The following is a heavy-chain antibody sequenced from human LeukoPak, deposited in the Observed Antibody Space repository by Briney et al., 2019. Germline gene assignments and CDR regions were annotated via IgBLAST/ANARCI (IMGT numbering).Heavy chain of an antibody. Sequence: GGSLRLSCAASGFTFDDYAMHWVRQAPGKVVEWVPGIRWNSGSIGDADSVNHQYTISRDNPKKHVYLQMNSLRDGDVALYYCAKDTRPNTSAVFDYWGQGTLVTVSS. J-gene: IGHJ4*02. V-gene: IGHV3-9*03. CDR2: IRWNSGSI. CDR1: GFTFDDYA. D-gene: IGHD2-15*01. CDR3: AKDTRPNTSAVFDY.